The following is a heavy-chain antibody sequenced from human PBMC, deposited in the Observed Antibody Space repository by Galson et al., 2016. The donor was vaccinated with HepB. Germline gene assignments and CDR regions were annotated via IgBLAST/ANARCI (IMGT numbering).Heavy chain of an antibody. CDR2: INPGGGST. CDR1: GYTFTSYY. J-gene: IGHJ4*02. CDR3: ARGTGTGGYFDC. Sequence: SVKVSCKASGYTFTSYYMHWVRQAPGQGLEWMGIINPGGGSTSYAQKFQGRVTVTRDTSTSTVYMELSSLRSEDTAVYYCARGTGTGGYFDCWGQGTLVTVSS. D-gene: IGHD3/OR15-3a*01. V-gene: IGHV1-46*01.